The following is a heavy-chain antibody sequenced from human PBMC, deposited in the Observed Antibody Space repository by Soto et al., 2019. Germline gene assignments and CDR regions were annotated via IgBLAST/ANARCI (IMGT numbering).Heavy chain of an antibody. CDR3: AAGSRDEYSSSWYRFDY. V-gene: IGHV1-58*01. Sequence: QMQLVQSGPEVKKPGTSVKVSCKASGFIFTSSAVQWVRQARGQRLEWIGWIVVGSGNTNYAQKFQERVTITRDMSTSTAYMELSSLRSEDTAVYYCAAGSRDEYSSSWYRFDYWGQGTLVTVSS. CDR1: GFIFTSSA. D-gene: IGHD6-13*01. CDR2: IVVGSGNT. J-gene: IGHJ4*02.